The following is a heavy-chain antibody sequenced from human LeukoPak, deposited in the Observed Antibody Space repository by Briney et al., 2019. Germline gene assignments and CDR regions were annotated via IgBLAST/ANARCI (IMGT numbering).Heavy chain of an antibody. V-gene: IGHV3-33*01. J-gene: IGHJ4*02. Sequence: PGRSLRLSCAASGFTFSSYGMHWVRQAPGKGLEWVAVIWYDGSNKYYADSVKGRFTIPRDNSKNTLYLQMNSLRAEDTAVYYCARIYSYGSIDYWGQGTLVTVSS. CDR1: GFTFSSYG. D-gene: IGHD5-18*01. CDR2: IWYDGSNK. CDR3: ARIYSYGSIDY.